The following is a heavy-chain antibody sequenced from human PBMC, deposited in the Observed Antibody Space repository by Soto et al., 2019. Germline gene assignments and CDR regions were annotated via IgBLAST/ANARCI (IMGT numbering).Heavy chain of an antibody. J-gene: IGHJ6*02. Sequence: QVQLVQSGAEVKKPGSSVKVSCKASGGTFSSYAISWVRQAPGRGLEWMGGIIPIFGTANYAQKFQGRVTITADESTSTAYMELSSLRSEDTAVYYCAREKYNWNYGNYYYYGMDVWGQGTTVTFSS. CDR1: GGTFSSYA. CDR3: AREKYNWNYGNYYYYGMDV. D-gene: IGHD1-7*01. V-gene: IGHV1-69*01. CDR2: IIPIFGTA.